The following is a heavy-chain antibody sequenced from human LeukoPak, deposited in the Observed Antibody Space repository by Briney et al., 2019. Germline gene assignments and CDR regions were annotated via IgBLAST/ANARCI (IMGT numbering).Heavy chain of an antibody. Sequence: GALRDSRAAPGFTLSSNYMSGVRQAPGKGVEWGSVIYSGGSTYYADSVKGRFTISRDNSKNTLYLQMNSLRAEDTAVYYCARDILGGSGNRNRWFDPWGQGTLVTVSS. V-gene: IGHV3-53*01. CDR3: ARDILGGSGNRNRWFDP. CDR2: IYSGGST. J-gene: IGHJ5*02. D-gene: IGHD3-10*01. CDR1: GFTLSSNY.